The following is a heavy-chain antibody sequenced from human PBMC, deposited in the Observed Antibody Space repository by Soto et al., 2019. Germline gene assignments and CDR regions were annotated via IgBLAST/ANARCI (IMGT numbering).Heavy chain of an antibody. CDR1: GGSFSGYY. V-gene: IGHV4-34*01. CDR3: ARGSCSGGSCYSVVPPNFDY. D-gene: IGHD2-15*01. Sequence: PSDTLALTCAVYGGSFSGYYWSWIRQPPGKGLEWIGEINHSGSTNYNPSLKSRVTISVDTSKNQFSLKLSSVTAADTAVYYCARGSCSGGSCYSVVPPNFDYWGQGTLVTVSS. J-gene: IGHJ4*02. CDR2: INHSGST.